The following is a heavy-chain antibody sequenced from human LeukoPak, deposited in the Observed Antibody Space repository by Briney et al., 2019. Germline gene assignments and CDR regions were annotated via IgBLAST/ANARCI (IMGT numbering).Heavy chain of an antibody. CDR3: AGGRSIAARRRDWFDS. J-gene: IGHJ5*01. CDR2: MNPNSGNT. Sequence: ASVKVSCKASGYTFTSYDINWVRQATGQGLEWMGWMNPNSGNTGYAQKFQGRVTMTRNTSISTAYMELSSLRSEDTAVYYCAGGRSIAARRRDWFDSWGQGTLVTVSS. CDR1: GYTFTSYD. V-gene: IGHV1-8*01. D-gene: IGHD6-6*01.